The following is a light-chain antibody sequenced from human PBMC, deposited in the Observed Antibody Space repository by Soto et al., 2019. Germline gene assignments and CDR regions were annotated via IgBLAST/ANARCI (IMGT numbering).Light chain of an antibody. CDR1: QSVSSY. J-gene: IGKJ5*01. Sequence: EIVLKQSAATLSLSPGERATLSCRASQSVSSYLAWYQQKPGQAPRLLIYDASNRATGIPARFSGSGSGTDFTLTISSLEPEDFAVYYCQQRSNWPPSFGQGTRLEI. V-gene: IGKV3-11*01. CDR2: DAS. CDR3: QQRSNWPPS.